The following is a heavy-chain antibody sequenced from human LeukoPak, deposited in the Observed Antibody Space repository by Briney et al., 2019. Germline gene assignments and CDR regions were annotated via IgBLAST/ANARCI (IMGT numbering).Heavy chain of an antibody. V-gene: IGHV4-34*01. Sequence: SETLSLTCAVYGGFFSGYYWRWIRQPPAKGLEWIGEINHSGSTHYNPSLKSRVTISVDPSNSQLSPKLSCVTTADTAVYYCARVPFSGLPGPDWFDPWGQGTLVTVSS. CDR3: ARVPFSGLPGPDWFDP. D-gene: IGHD1-14*01. J-gene: IGHJ5*02. CDR2: INHSGST. CDR1: GGFFSGYY.